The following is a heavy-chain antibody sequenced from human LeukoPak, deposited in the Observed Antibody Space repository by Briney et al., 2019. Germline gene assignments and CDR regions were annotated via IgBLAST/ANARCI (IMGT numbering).Heavy chain of an antibody. CDR2: IYYSGST. V-gene: IGHV4-59*01. J-gene: IGHJ4*02. D-gene: IGHD5-18*01. CDR1: GGSISSYY. CDR3: ARGGYSYGNDC. Sequence: SETLSLTCTVSGGSISSYYWSWIRQPPGKGLEWIGYIYYSGSTNYNPSLKSRVTISVDTSKNQFSLKLSSVTAADTAVYYCARGGYSYGNDCWGQGTLVTVSS.